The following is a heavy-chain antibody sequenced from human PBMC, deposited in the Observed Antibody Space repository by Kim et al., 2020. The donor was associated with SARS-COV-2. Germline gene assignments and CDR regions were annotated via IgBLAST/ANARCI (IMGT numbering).Heavy chain of an antibody. D-gene: IGHD6-13*01. Sequence: GGSLRLSCAASGFTFSSYAMHWVRQAPGKGLEWVAVISSDGSNKYYADSVKGRFTISRDNSKNTLDLQMNSLRAEDTAVYYCARASRSDSSSGYFGYWG. CDR1: GFTFSSYA. J-gene: IGHJ4*01. CDR2: ISSDGSNK. CDR3: ARASRSDSSSGYFGY. V-gene: IGHV3-30*04.